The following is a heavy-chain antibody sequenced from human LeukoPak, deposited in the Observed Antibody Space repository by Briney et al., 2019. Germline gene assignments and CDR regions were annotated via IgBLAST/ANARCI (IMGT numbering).Heavy chain of an antibody. D-gene: IGHD2-15*01. CDR3: ASYGPYCSGGSCYFDY. CDR2: INHSGST. J-gene: IGHJ4*02. CDR1: GGSFSGYY. Sequence: SETLSLTCAVYGGSFSGYYWSWIRQPPGKGLEWIGEINHSGSTNYNPSLKSRVTISVDTSKNQFSLKLSSVTAADTAVYYCASYGPYCSGGSCYFDYWGQGTLVTVSS. V-gene: IGHV4-34*01.